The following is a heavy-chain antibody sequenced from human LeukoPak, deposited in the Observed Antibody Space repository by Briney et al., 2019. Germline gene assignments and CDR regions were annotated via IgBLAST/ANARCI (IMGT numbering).Heavy chain of an antibody. V-gene: IGHV1-8*01. CDR2: MNPNSGNT. CDR3: ARGRRKESRSSWYKRGTNWFDP. CDR1: GYTFTSYD. J-gene: IGHJ5*02. Sequence: GASVKVSCKASGYTFTSYDINWGRQATGQGLEWMGWMNPNSGNTGYAQKFQGRASMTRNTSISTAYMELSSLRSEDTAVYYCARGRRKESRSSWYKRGTNWFDPWGQGTLVTVSS. D-gene: IGHD6-13*01.